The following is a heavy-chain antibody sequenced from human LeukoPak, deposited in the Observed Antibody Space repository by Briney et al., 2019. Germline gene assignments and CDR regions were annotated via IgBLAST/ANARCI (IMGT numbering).Heavy chain of an antibody. CDR3: ATGFLRFGELSPFNY. J-gene: IGHJ4*02. V-gene: IGHV4-59*01. CDR2: IYYSGST. D-gene: IGHD3-10*01. Sequence: SETLSLTCTVSGGSISSYYWSWIRQPPGKGLEWIGYIYYSGSTNYNPSLKSRVTISVDTSKNQFSLKLSSVTAADTAVDYCATGFLRFGELSPFNYWGEGTLDTVSS. CDR1: GGSISSYY.